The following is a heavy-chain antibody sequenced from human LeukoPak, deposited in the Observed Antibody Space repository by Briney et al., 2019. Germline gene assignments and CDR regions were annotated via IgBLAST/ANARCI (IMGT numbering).Heavy chain of an antibody. CDR1: GGSFSGYY. V-gene: IGHV4-34*01. CDR2: INHSGST. D-gene: IGHD2-2*01. J-gene: IGHJ3*02. CDR3: ATSKYQLLLDAFDI. Sequence: SETQSLTCAVYGGSFSGYYWSWIRQPPGKGLEWIGEINHSGSTNYNPSLKSRVTISVDTSKNQFSLKLSSVTAADTAVYYCATSKYQLLLDAFDIWGQGTMVTVSS.